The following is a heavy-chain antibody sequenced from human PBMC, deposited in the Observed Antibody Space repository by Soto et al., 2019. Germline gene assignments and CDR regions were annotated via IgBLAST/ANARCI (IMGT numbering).Heavy chain of an antibody. J-gene: IGHJ4*02. Sequence: VQLLESGGGLVQPGGSLRLSCAASGFTFSSYAMSWFRQAPGKGLEWVSGMSGSGGTAYYRDSGKGRFTISRDNYKQALYLQMNSLRAEDTALYYCAKGPIFGVENIYDYWGQGTLVTVS. CDR2: MSGSGGTA. CDR1: GFTFSSYA. D-gene: IGHD3-3*01. CDR3: AKGPIFGVENIYDY. V-gene: IGHV3-23*01.